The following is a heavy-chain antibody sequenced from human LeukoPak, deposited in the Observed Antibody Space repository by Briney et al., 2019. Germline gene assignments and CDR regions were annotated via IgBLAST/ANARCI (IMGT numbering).Heavy chain of an antibody. V-gene: IGHV4-39*01. Sequence: PSETLSLTCTVSGGSISSSSYYWGWIRQAPGKGLEWIGSIYYSGSAYYNPSLKSRVTISVDTSKNQFSLKLSSVTAADTAVYYCADGTLGYWGQGTLVTVSS. CDR3: ADGTLGY. J-gene: IGHJ4*02. CDR2: IYYSGSA. CDR1: GGSISSSSYY. D-gene: IGHD3-16*01.